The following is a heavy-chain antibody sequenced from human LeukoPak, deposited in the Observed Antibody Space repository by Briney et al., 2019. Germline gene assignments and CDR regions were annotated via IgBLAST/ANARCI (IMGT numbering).Heavy chain of an antibody. V-gene: IGHV1-2*02. CDR3: ARDGSGSYTDNWFDP. CDR2: INPNSGGT. J-gene: IGHJ5*02. CDR1: GYTLTGYY. D-gene: IGHD3-10*01. Sequence: ASVKVSCKASGYTLTGYYMHWVRQAPGQGLEWMGWINPNSGGTNYAQKFQGRVAMTRDTSISTAYMELSRLRSDDTAVYYCARDGSGSYTDNWFDPWGQGTLVTVSS.